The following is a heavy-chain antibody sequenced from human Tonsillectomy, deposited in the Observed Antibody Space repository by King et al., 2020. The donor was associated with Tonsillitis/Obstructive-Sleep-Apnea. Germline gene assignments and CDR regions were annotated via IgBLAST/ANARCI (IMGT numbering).Heavy chain of an antibody. CDR3: VSHGCTSISCPLGFDY. CDR1: GYTFTSYY. V-gene: IGHV1-46*01. D-gene: IGHD2-2*01. Sequence: QLVQSGAEVKKPGASVKVSCKASGYTFTSYYMHWVRQAPGQGLEWMGIINPYDGSTNYAQKFQGRVTISRDNAKRSIYLQMNSLRAEDTALYYCVSHGCTSISCPLGFDYWGQGVLVTVSS. CDR2: INPYDGST. J-gene: IGHJ4*02.